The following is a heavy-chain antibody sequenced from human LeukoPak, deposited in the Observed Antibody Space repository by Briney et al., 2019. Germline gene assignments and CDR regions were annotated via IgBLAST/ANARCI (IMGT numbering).Heavy chain of an antibody. D-gene: IGHD4-17*01. J-gene: IGHJ4*02. Sequence: GGSLRLSCAASGCTFTNYAMTWVRQAPGKGLEWVSAISGSGDSTFYADSVKGRFTISRDNSKNTLSLQMNSLRAEDTALYYCAKDSSVPYGITEWGQGTLVTVSS. CDR2: ISGSGDST. CDR3: AKDSSVPYGITE. CDR1: GCTFTNYA. V-gene: IGHV3-23*01.